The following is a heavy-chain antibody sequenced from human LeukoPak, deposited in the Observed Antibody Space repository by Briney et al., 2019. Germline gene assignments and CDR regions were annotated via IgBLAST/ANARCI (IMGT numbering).Heavy chain of an antibody. V-gene: IGHV1-18*01. Sequence: ASVKVSCKASGYTFTSYGISWVRQAPGQRLEWMGWINAGNGNTKYSQEFQGRVTLTTDTSTSTVYMELRSLRSDDTAVYYCARQQLAQGWFDPWGQGTLVTVSS. CDR2: INAGNGNT. CDR3: ARQQLAQGWFDP. D-gene: IGHD6-13*01. J-gene: IGHJ5*02. CDR1: GYTFTSYG.